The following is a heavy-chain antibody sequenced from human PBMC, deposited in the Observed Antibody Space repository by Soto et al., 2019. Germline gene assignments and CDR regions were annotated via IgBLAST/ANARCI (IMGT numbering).Heavy chain of an antibody. CDR2: ISYDGSNK. CDR3: AKDRYYGSGSYYTPYY. J-gene: IGHJ4*02. V-gene: IGHV3-30*18. D-gene: IGHD3-10*01. CDR1: GFTFSSYG. Sequence: QVQLVESGGGVVQPGRSLRLSCAASGFTFSSYGMHWVRQAPGKGLEWVAVISYDGSNKYYADSVKGRFTISRDNSKNTLYLQMNSLRAEDTAVYYCAKDRYYGSGSYYTPYYWGQGTLVTVSS.